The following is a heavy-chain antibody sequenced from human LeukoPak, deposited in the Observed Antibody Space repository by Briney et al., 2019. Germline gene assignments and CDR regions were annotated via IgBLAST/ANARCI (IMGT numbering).Heavy chain of an antibody. V-gene: IGHV3-21*01. CDR2: ISGSDSYI. CDR1: GFTFSSYN. J-gene: IGHJ4*02. D-gene: IGHD1-26*01. Sequence: PGGSLRLSCAASGFTFSSYNMNWVRQAPGKGLEWVPSISGSDSYIYYADSMKGQFTISRDNAKNSLYLQMNSLRAEDTAVYYCARDLLGWELHYFDYWGQGTLVTVSS. CDR3: ARDLLGWELHYFDY.